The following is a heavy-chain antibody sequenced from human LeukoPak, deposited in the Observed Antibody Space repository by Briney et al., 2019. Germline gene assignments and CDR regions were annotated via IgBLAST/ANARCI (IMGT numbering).Heavy chain of an antibody. Sequence: SETLSLTCAVYGGSFSGYYWSWIRLPPGKGLEWIGEINHSGSTNYNPSLKSRVTISVDTSKNQFSLKLSSVTAADTAVYYCARGPYGSGSSPIGYFDYWGQGTLVTVSS. CDR2: INHSGST. D-gene: IGHD3-10*01. CDR1: GGSFSGYY. V-gene: IGHV4-34*01. CDR3: ARGPYGSGSSPIGYFDY. J-gene: IGHJ4*02.